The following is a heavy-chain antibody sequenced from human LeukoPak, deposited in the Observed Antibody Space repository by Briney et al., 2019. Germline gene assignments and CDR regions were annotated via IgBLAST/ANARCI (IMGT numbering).Heavy chain of an antibody. V-gene: IGHV1-2*02. J-gene: IGHJ6*03. CDR1: GYTFTGYY. CDR3: ARYSYGSYYYYMDV. D-gene: IGHD5-18*01. CDR2: INPNSGGT. Sequence: ASVKVSCKASGYTFTGYYMHWVRQAPGQGLEWMGWINPNSGGTNYAQKFQGRVTITRDTSISTAYMELSRLRSDDTAVYYCARYSYGSYYYYMDVWGKGTTVTVSS.